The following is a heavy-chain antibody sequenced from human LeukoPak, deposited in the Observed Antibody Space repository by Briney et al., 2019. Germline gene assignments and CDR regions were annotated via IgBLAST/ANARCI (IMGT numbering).Heavy chain of an antibody. J-gene: IGHJ3*02. CDR2: ISSSGSTI. V-gene: IGHV3-11*04. CDR1: GFTFSDYY. Sequence: PGGSLRLSCAASGFTFSDYYMSWIRQAPGKGLEWVSYISSSGSTIYYADSVKGRFTISRDNAKNSLYLQMNSLRAEDTAVYYCARDQVAARPVFAFDIWGQGTMVTVSS. CDR3: ARDQVAARPVFAFDI. D-gene: IGHD6-6*01.